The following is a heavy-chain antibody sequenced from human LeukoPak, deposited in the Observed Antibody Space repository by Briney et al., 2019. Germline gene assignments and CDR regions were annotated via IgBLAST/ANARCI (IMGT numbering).Heavy chain of an antibody. Sequence: ASVKVSCKDSGYTFLNYDFTWVRQAPGKGLEWMGWVSPHNYNTKYAQRFQGTVTMTADTSTTTAYMELRSLRSDDTAVYYCARVADYGSGSHLFDYWGQGTLVAVSS. V-gene: IGHV1-18*01. CDR3: ARVADYGSGSHLFDY. J-gene: IGHJ4*02. CDR1: GYTFLNYD. CDR2: VSPHNYNT. D-gene: IGHD3-10*01.